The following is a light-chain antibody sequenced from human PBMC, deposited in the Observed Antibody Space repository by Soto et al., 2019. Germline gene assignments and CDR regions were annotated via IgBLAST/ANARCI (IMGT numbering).Light chain of an antibody. J-gene: IGKJ2*01. CDR2: GAS. CDR3: QQYNNWPPYT. Sequence: EIVMTQSPATLYVSPGERATLSCSASQSVSSNLAWYQQKPGQAPRLLISGASTRATGIPARFSGSGSGTEFTLTISSLQSEDFAVYYCQQYNNWPPYTFGQGTKLEIK. CDR1: QSVSSN. V-gene: IGKV3-15*01.